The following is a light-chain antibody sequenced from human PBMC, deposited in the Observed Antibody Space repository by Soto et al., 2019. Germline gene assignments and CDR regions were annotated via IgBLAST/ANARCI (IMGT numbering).Light chain of an antibody. V-gene: IGKV3-20*01. J-gene: IGKJ4*01. Sequence: EIVLTQSPGTLSLSPGERATLSCRASQSVRSSYLAWYQRKPGQAPRLLIYGASSRATGIPDRFSGSGSGTDFTLTISSMEPEDFAVYYCQHYGSSPPLTFGGGTRVEIK. CDR1: QSVRSSY. CDR2: GAS. CDR3: QHYGSSPPLT.